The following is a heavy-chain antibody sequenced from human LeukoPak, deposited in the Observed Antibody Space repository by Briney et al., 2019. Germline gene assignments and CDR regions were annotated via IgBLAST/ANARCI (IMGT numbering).Heavy chain of an antibody. D-gene: IGHD3-10*01. V-gene: IGHV4-4*07. Sequence: SETLSLTCTVSGDSMSGYSWSWLRQPAGKELQWIGRIYSSYFTEYNLSLDGRVTMSIDTSKNQFSLMLDSVTAADTAVYYCARVHIVTGTYFDSWGQGALVTVSS. CDR1: GDSMSGYS. J-gene: IGHJ4*02. CDR2: IYSSYFT. CDR3: ARVHIVTGTYFDS.